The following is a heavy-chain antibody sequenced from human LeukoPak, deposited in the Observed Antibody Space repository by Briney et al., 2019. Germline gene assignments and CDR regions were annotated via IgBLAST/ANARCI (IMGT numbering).Heavy chain of an antibody. CDR2: ISGSGDST. CDR1: GFTFSTYG. V-gene: IGHV3-23*01. CDR3: AKWQYYVSGDDY. J-gene: IGHJ4*02. D-gene: IGHD3-10*01. Sequence: GGSLRLSCAGSGFTFSTYGMSWVRQAPNKGLEWLSTISGSGDSTYYADSVKGRFTISRDNSKNTLFLQMNSLRAEDTAIYYCAKWQYYVSGDDYWGQGILSPSPQ.